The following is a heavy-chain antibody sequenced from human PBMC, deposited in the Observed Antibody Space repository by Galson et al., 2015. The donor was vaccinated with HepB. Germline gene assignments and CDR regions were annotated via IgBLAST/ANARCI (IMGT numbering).Heavy chain of an antibody. Sequence: SLRLSCAASAFTFSNYAMTWVRQAPGKGLEWVSSISGGGTSTFYADSVKGRFTISRDNSKNTLYLQMNSLRAEDTAVYYCAKRVGWGSGWYFDLWGRGTLVTVSS. J-gene: IGHJ2*01. CDR2: ISGGGTST. D-gene: IGHD7-27*01. CDR3: AKRVGWGSGWYFDL. CDR1: AFTFSNYA. V-gene: IGHV3-23*01.